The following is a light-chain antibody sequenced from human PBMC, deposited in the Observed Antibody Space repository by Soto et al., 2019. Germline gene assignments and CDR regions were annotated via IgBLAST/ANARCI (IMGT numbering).Light chain of an antibody. CDR2: DAS. Sequence: DIQMTQSPATLSASVGDRVTITCRASQRISSCLAWYQQKPGKVPKLLIDDASSLESGVPSRFSGSGSGTEFTLTISSLQPDDFATYYCQQYNTYPWTFGQGTKVEIK. J-gene: IGKJ1*01. CDR1: QRISSC. V-gene: IGKV1-5*01. CDR3: QQYNTYPWT.